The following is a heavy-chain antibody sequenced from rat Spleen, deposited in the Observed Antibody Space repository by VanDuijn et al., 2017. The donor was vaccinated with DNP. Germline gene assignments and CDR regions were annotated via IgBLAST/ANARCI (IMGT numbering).Heavy chain of an antibody. V-gene: IGHV2-65*01. CDR2: IRSGGST. CDR1: GFSLTNYH. Sequence: QVQLKEIGPGLVQPTQTLSITCSISGFSLTNYHLQWVRQTPGKGLEWMGFIRSGGSTEYNSAFKSRLSISGDTSKSQVFLEMNSLQTEDTAIYFCTRFHTTGLTWFAYWGQGTLVTVSS. J-gene: IGHJ3*01. CDR3: TRFHTTGLTWFAY. D-gene: IGHD1-9*01.